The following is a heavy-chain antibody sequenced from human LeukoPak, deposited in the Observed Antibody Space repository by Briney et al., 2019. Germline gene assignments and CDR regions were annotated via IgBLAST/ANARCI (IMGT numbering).Heavy chain of an antibody. V-gene: IGHV3-21*01. D-gene: IGHD2-2*02. CDR2: ISSSSSYI. Sequence: GGSLRLSCAASGFTFSSYSMNWVRQAPGKGLEWVSSISSSSSYIYYADSVKGRFTISRDNAKKSLYLQMNSLRAEDTAVYYCARESECYCSSPCCYKGGDYWGQGALVTVSS. CDR3: ARESECYCSSPCCYKGGDY. J-gene: IGHJ4*02. CDR1: GFTFSSYS.